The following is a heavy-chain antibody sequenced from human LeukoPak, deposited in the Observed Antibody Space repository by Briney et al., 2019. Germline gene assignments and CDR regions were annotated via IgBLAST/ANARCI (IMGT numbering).Heavy chain of an antibody. J-gene: IGHJ3*02. V-gene: IGHV4-4*02. CDR3: ARDRYFDWLFGAFDI. CDR1: GGSISSSNW. Sequence: PSGTLSLTCAVSGGSISSSNWWSWVRQPPGKGLEWIREIYHSGSTNYNPSLKSRVTISVDKSKNQFSLKLSSVTAADTAVYYCARDRYFDWLFGAFDIWGQGTMVTVSS. D-gene: IGHD3-9*01. CDR2: IYHSGST.